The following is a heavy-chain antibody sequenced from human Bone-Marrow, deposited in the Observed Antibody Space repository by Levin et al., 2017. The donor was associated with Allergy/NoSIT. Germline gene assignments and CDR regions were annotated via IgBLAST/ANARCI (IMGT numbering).Heavy chain of an antibody. CDR1: GFTFSNAW. CDR2: IKSKTDGGTT. D-gene: IGHD4-23*01. CDR3: TTDPRRYDYGGY. Sequence: GESLKISCAASGFTFSNAWMSWVRQAPGKGLEWVGRIKSKTDGGTTDYAAPVKGRFTISRDDSKNTLYLQMNSLKTEDTAVYYCTTDPRRYDYGGYWGQGTLVTVSS. J-gene: IGHJ4*02. V-gene: IGHV3-15*01.